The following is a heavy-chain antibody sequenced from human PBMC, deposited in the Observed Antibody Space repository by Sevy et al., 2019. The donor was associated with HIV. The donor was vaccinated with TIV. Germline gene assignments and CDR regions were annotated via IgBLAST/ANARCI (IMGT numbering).Heavy chain of an antibody. V-gene: IGHV3-30*02. CDR1: GFTFSSYG. Sequence: GGSLRLSCAASGFTFSSYGMHWVRQAPGKGLEWVAFIRYDGSNKYYADSVKGRFTISRDNSKNTLYLQMNGLRAEDTAVYYCAKDGSLDFWSGYSYYYYGMDVWGQGTTVTVSS. J-gene: IGHJ6*02. CDR3: AKDGSLDFWSGYSYYYYGMDV. D-gene: IGHD3-3*01. CDR2: IRYDGSNK.